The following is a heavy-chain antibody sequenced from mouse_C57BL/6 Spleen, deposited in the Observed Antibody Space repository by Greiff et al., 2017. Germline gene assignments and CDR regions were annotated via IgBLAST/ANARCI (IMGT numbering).Heavy chain of an antibody. CDR2: IDPETGGT. J-gene: IGHJ3*01. CDR3: TLTVIFAY. CDR1: GYTFTDYE. V-gene: IGHV1-15*01. D-gene: IGHD4-1*01. Sequence: VKLQESGAELVRPGASVTLSCKASGYTFTDYEMHWVKQTPVHGLEWIGAIDPETGGTAYNQKFKGKAILTADKSSSTAYMELRSLTSEDSAVYYCTLTVIFAYWGQGTLVTVSA.